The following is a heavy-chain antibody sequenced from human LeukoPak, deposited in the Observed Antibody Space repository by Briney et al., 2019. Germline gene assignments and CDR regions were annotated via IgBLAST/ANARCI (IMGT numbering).Heavy chain of an antibody. CDR1: GASISSGNYY. Sequence: SETLSLTCSVSGASISSGNYYGRWIRQPAGKELWWIGRIYPSGNTDYNPSLKSRVTMSLDTSKNQFSLKLSSVTAADTAIYYCARNVPYGSSSRSRVDPWGQGTLVTVFS. CDR2: IYPSGNT. CDR3: ARNVPYGSSSRSRVDP. V-gene: IGHV4-61*02. D-gene: IGHD6-6*01. J-gene: IGHJ5*02.